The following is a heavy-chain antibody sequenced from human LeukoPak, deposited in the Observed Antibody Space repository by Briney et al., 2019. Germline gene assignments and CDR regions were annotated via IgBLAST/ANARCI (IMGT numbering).Heavy chain of an antibody. CDR1: GYSISSGYY. V-gene: IGHV4-38-2*01. CDR3: ARHRGPAAGRFDP. J-gene: IGHJ5*02. D-gene: IGHD6-13*01. Sequence: PSETLSLTCAVSGYSISSGYYWGWIRQPPGKGLEWIGSIYHSESTYYNPSLKSRVTISVDTSKNRFSLRLSSVTAADTAVYYCARHRGPAAGRFDPWGQGTLVTVSS. CDR2: IYHSEST.